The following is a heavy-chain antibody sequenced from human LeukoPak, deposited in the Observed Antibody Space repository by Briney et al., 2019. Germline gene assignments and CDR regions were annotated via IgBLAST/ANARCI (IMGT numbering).Heavy chain of an antibody. D-gene: IGHD3-22*01. Sequence: ASVKVSCKASGYTFTSNYVHWVRQAPGQGLEWMGIINPSGGSTTYAQKFQDRVTVTRDTSTSTDYMELSSLGSDDTAVYYCSCYYEKSGSYFSEWGQGTLVTVSS. J-gene: IGHJ4*02. CDR1: GYTFTSNY. CDR3: SCYYEKSGSYFSE. V-gene: IGHV1-46*03. CDR2: INPSGGST.